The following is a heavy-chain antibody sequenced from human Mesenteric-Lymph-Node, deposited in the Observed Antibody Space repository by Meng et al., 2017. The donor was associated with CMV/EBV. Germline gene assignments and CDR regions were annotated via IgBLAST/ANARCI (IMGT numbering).Heavy chain of an antibody. D-gene: IGHD5-12*01. CDR2: IYYSGST. Sequence: GSLRLSCTVSGGSISSYYWSWIRQPPGKGLEWIGYIYYSGSTNYNPSLKSRVTISVDTSKNQFSLKLSSVTAADTAVYYCARGPKGYDSPNFDYWGQGTLVTVSS. J-gene: IGHJ4*02. CDR3: ARGPKGYDSPNFDY. V-gene: IGHV4-59*01. CDR1: GGSISSYY.